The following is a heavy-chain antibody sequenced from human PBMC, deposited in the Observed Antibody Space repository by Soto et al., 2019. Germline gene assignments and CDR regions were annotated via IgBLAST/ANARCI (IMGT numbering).Heavy chain of an antibody. D-gene: IGHD5-12*01. CDR1: GGTFSSYA. Sequence: ASVKVSCKASGGTFSSYAISWMRQAPGQGLEWMGGIIPIFGTANYAQKFQGRVTITADESTSTAYMELSSLRSEDTAVYYCARSGYDQSYYYYGMDVWGQGTTVTVSS. J-gene: IGHJ6*02. CDR3: ARSGYDQSYYYYGMDV. CDR2: IIPIFGTA. V-gene: IGHV1-69*13.